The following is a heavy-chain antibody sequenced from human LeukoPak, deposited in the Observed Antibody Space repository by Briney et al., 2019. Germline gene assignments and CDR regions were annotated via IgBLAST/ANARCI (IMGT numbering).Heavy chain of an antibody. D-gene: IGHD1-14*01. CDR1: GFAFTSYW. CDR3: ARSGGGYFDY. CDR2: INSDGSNS. V-gene: IGHV3-74*01. Sequence: GGSLRLSCEVSGFAFTSYWMHWVRQAPGKGLVWVSRINSDGSNSDYADSVKGRFTISRDNAKNTLYLQMNSLRVEDTAVYYCARSGGGYFDYWGPGTLVTVSS. J-gene: IGHJ4*02.